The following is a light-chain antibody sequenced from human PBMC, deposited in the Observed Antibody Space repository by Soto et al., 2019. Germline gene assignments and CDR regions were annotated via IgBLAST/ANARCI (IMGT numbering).Light chain of an antibody. CDR1: QSFRGL. CDR2: DAY. J-gene: IGKJ5*01. CDR3: QQRHMWPIK. Sequence: EVVLTQSPVTLSLSPGERATLSCRASQSFRGLLAWYQQKPGQAPRLLIYDAYNRATGIPPRFSGSGSGTDFTLTISSLEPEDSAVYYCQQRHMWPIKFGQGTRLE. V-gene: IGKV3-11*01.